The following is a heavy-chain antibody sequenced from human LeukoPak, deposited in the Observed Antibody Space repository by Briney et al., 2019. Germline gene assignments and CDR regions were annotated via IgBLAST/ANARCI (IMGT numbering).Heavy chain of an antibody. Sequence: GGSLRLSCAASGFTFSSYSMNWVRQAPGKGLEWVSSISSSSSYIYYADSVKGRFTISRDNAKNSLYLQMNSLRAEDTAVYYCARASLVVVILFDYWGQGTLVTVSS. CDR1: GFTFSSYS. CDR2: ISSSSSYI. J-gene: IGHJ4*02. D-gene: IGHD3-22*01. V-gene: IGHV3-21*01. CDR3: ARASLVVVILFDY.